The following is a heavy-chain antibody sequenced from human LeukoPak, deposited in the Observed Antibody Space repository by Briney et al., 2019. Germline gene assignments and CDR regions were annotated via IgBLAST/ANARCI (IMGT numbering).Heavy chain of an antibody. Sequence: SETLSLTCIVSGGSISSYYWSWILQPPGKGLERIGYIYYSGSTHYNPSLKRRVTLSVDTSKKQFSLKLSSVTPADTAVYYCARLSGYDWESFYDYWGQGTLVTVSS. V-gene: IGHV4-59*01. CDR3: ARLSGYDWESFYDY. D-gene: IGHD5-12*01. CDR1: GGSISSYY. J-gene: IGHJ4*02. CDR2: IYYSGST.